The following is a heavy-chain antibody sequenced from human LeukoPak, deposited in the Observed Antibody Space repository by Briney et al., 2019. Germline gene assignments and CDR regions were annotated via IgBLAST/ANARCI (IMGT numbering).Heavy chain of an antibody. D-gene: IGHD5-24*01. CDR2: INSDGSTT. CDR1: GFTFSSYW. Sequence: GGSLRLSCTASGFTFSSYWMHWVRQAPGKGLVWVSRINSDGSTTTYADSVKGRFTISRDNAKNTLYLQMNSLRAEDTAVYYCAKAQFTLGAFDIWGQGTMVTVSS. J-gene: IGHJ3*02. CDR3: AKAQFTLGAFDI. V-gene: IGHV3-74*01.